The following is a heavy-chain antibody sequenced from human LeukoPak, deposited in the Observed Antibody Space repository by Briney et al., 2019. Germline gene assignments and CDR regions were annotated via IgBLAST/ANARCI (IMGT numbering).Heavy chain of an antibody. Sequence: ASVKVSCKASGGTFSSYAISWVRQAPGQGLEWMGGIIPIFGTANYAQKFQGRATITADESTSTAYMELSSLGSEDTAVYYCAQARLLVPATILNYYYYYMDVWGKGTTVTISS. CDR3: AQARLLVPATILNYYYYYMDV. J-gene: IGHJ6*03. D-gene: IGHD2-2*01. V-gene: IGHV1-69*13. CDR2: IIPIFGTA. CDR1: GGTFSSYA.